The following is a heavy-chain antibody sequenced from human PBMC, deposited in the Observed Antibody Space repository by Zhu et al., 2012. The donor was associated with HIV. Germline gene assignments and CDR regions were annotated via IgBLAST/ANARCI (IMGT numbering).Heavy chain of an antibody. D-gene: IGHD3-16*01. J-gene: IGHJ3*02. Sequence: QVQLQESGPGLVKPSETLSLTCTVSGGSISSHYWSWIRQPPGKGLEWIGHIYYSGSTNYNPSLKSRVTISVDTSKNQFSLKLSSVTAADTAVYYCARGYYDYVWGSAHDAFDIWGQGTMVTVSS. CDR2: IYYSGST. CDR3: ARGYYDYVWGSAHDAFDI. CDR1: GGSISSHY. V-gene: IGHV4-59*11.